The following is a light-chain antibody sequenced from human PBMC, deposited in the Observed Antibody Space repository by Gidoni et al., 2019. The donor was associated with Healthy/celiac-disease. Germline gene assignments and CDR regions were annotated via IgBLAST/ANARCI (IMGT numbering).Light chain of an antibody. CDR1: SSNIGSNT. CDR2: SNN. Sequence: QSVLTQPPSASGAPGQRITSSCSGSSSNIGSNTVNWYQQLPGTAPKLLIYSNNQRPSGVPDRFSCSTSGTSASLAISGLQSEVAADYYCAAWDDSLNGPVFGGGTKLTVL. V-gene: IGLV1-44*01. CDR3: AAWDDSLNGPV. J-gene: IGLJ2*01.